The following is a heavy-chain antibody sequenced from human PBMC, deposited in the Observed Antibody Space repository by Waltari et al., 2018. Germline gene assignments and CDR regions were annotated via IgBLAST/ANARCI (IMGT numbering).Heavy chain of an antibody. CDR1: GFTFSSYA. Sequence: EVQLLESGGGLVQPGGSLRLSCAASGFTFSSYAMSWVHQAPGKGLEWVSAISGSGGSTYYADSVKGRFTISRDNSKNTLYLQMNSLRSEDTAVYYCARGGGRDYYFDYWGQGTLVTVSS. J-gene: IGHJ4*02. CDR3: ARGGGRDYYFDY. V-gene: IGHV3-23*01. CDR2: ISGSGGST. D-gene: IGHD3-16*01.